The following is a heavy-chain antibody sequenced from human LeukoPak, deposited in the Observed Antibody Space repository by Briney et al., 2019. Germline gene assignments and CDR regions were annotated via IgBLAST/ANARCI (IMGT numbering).Heavy chain of an antibody. J-gene: IGHJ4*02. CDR2: IIPIFGTA. CDR1: GGTFSSYA. CDR3: ARGLKQQLVLSGGYFDY. Sequence: SVKVSCKASGGTFSSYAISWVRQAPGQGLEWMRGIIPIFGTANYAQKFQGRVTITTDESTSTAYMELSSLRSEDTAVYYCARGLKQQLVLSGGYFDYWGQGTLVTVSS. D-gene: IGHD6-13*01. V-gene: IGHV1-69*05.